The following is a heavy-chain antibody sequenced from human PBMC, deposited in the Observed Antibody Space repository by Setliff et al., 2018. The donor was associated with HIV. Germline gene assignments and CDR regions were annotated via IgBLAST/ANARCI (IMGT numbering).Heavy chain of an antibody. CDR3: ARSPLLHHRYYFDY. V-gene: IGHV4-34*01. Sequence: SETLSLTCAVYGASFSGYYWSWVRQPPGKGLEWIGEINHSGSTNYNPSLKSRVTISVDTSKNQFSLRLSSVTAADTAVYYCARSPLLHHRYYFDYWGQGTLVTVS. D-gene: IGHD2-2*02. CDR1: GASFSGYY. J-gene: IGHJ4*02. CDR2: INHSGST.